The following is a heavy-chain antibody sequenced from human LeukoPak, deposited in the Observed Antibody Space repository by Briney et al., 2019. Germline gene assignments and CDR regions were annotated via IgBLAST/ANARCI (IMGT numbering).Heavy chain of an antibody. D-gene: IGHD4-17*01. CDR3: ARGYDYGDYVGDFDY. CDR1: GYTFTSYP. V-gene: IGHV1-18*01. J-gene: IGHJ4*02. Sequence: ASVKVSCKTSGYTFTSYPLTWVRQAPGQGLEWMGWITTYNGNTNYAQRLQGRVTITTDTSTSTAYMDLRGLRSDDTAVYFCARGYDYGDYVGDFDYWSQGTLVTVSS. CDR2: ITTYNGNT.